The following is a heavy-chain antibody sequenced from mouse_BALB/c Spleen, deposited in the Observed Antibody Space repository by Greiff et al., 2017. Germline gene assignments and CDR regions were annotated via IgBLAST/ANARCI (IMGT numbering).Heavy chain of an antibody. V-gene: IGHV5-6-5*01. CDR2: ISSGGST. CDR1: GFTFSSYA. J-gene: IGHJ1*01. D-gene: IGHD2-4*01. CDR3: AREGYDYDWYFDV. Sequence: DVKLVESGGGLVKPGGSLKLSCAASGFTFSSYAMSWVRQTPGKRLEWVASISSGGSTYYPDSVKGRFTISRDNARNILYLQMSSLRSEDTAMYYCAREGYDYDWYFDVWGAGTTVTVSS.